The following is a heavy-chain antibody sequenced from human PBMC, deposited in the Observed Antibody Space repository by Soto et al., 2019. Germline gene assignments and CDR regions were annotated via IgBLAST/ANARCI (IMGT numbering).Heavy chain of an antibody. J-gene: IGHJ5*02. Sequence: QITLKESGPTLVKPTQTLTLTCTFSGFSLTTRGVGVGWIRQPPGKALECLALIYWDDDKRYSPSLQSRLSLTKDTSKNQVVLTMTNVDPVDTATYYCAHIPNYYQYVWFDPWGQGNLVSVSS. V-gene: IGHV2-5*02. CDR1: GFSLTTRGVG. CDR3: AHIPNYYQYVWFDP. CDR2: IYWDDDK. D-gene: IGHD3-16*01.